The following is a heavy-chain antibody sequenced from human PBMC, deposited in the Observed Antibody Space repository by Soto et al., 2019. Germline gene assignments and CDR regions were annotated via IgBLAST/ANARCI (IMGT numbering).Heavy chain of an antibody. CDR2: IYYTGNT. CDR3: ARVDYYDSSGYYYPRRGFDP. V-gene: IGHV4-59*01. Sequence: SETLSLTCTVSGSSISSYYWTWIRQPPGKGLEWIGYIYYTGNTDYNPSLKSRVTMSVDTSKNHFSLRLTSVTAADTAVYYCARVDYYDSSGYYYPRRGFDPWGQGTLVTVSS. J-gene: IGHJ5*02. D-gene: IGHD3-22*01. CDR1: GSSISSYY.